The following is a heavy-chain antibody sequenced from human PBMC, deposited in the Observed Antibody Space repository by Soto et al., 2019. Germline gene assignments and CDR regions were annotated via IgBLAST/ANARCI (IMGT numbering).Heavy chain of an antibody. CDR1: GGSFSGYY. J-gene: IGHJ5*02. Sequence: SETLSLTCAVYGGSFSGYYWSWIRQPPGKGLGWIGEINHSGSTNYNPSLKSRVTISVDTSKNQFSLKLSSVTAADTAVYYCARVIAVAGPNWFDPWGEGTLVTVSS. CDR3: ARVIAVAGPNWFDP. V-gene: IGHV4-34*01. CDR2: INHSGST. D-gene: IGHD6-19*01.